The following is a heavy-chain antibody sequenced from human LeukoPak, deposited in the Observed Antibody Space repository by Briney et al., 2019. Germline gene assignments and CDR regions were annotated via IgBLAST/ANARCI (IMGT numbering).Heavy chain of an antibody. V-gene: IGHV4-59*01. CDR1: GGSISSYY. CDR3: GGSGSYYAVDY. J-gene: IGHJ4*02. CDR2: IYYSGST. Sequence: PSETLSLTCTVSGGSISSYYWSWIRQPPGKGLEWIGYIYYSGSTNYNPSLKSRVTISVDTSKNQFSLKLSSVTAADTAVYYCGGSGSYYAVDYWGQGTLVTVSS. D-gene: IGHD3-10*01.